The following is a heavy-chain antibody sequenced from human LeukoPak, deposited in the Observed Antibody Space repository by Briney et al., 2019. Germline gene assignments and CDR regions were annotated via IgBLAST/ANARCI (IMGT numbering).Heavy chain of an antibody. V-gene: IGHV1-8*01. D-gene: IGHD1-26*01. CDR1: GYTFTSYD. Sequence: ASVKVSCKASGYTFTSYDINWVRQATGRGLEWMGWMNPNSGNTGYAQKFQGRVTITADESTSTAYVELSSLRSEDTAVYYCARSARVGAPFDYWGQGTLVTVSS. J-gene: IGHJ4*02. CDR2: MNPNSGNT. CDR3: ARSARVGAPFDY.